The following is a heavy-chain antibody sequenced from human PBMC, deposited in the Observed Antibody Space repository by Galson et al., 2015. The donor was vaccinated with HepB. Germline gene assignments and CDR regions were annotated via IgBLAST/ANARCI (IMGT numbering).Heavy chain of an antibody. V-gene: IGHV1-46*01. CDR1: GYTFTSYY. Sequence: SVKVSRKASGYTFTSYYMHWVRQAPGQGLEWMGIINPSGGSTSYAQKFQGRVTMTRDTSTSTVYMELSSLRSEDTAVYYCARDGRDIVVVPARSAFDIWGQGTMVTVSS. J-gene: IGHJ3*02. CDR2: INPSGGST. D-gene: IGHD2-2*01. CDR3: ARDGRDIVVVPARSAFDI.